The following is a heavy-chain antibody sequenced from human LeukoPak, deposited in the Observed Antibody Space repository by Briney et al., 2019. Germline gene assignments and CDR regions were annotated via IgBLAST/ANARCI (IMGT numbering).Heavy chain of an antibody. CDR3: ARSLVGATPNGDY. D-gene: IGHD1-26*01. V-gene: IGHV3-7*01. CDR1: GFTFSSYW. CDR2: IKQDGSEK. Sequence: GGSLRLSCAASGFTFSSYWMSWVRQAPGKGLEWVANIKQDGSEKYYVDSVKGRFTISRDNAKNSLYLQMNSLRAEDTAVYYCARSLVGATPNGDYWGQGTLVTVSS. J-gene: IGHJ4*02.